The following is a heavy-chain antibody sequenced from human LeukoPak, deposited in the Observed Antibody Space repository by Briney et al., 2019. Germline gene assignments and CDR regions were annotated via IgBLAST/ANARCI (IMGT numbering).Heavy chain of an antibody. V-gene: IGHV4-59*01. D-gene: IGHD4-17*01. J-gene: IGHJ6*02. CDR3: ARDLWDGDKHYYYYYGMDV. CDR2: IYYSGST. CDR1: GNSISNYC. Sequence: PSETLSLTCTVSGNSISNYCWSWIRQPPGKGLEWIGYIYYSGSTNYNPSLKSRVTISVDTSKNQFSLKLSSVTAADTAVYYCARDLWDGDKHYYYYYGMDVWGQGTTVTVSS.